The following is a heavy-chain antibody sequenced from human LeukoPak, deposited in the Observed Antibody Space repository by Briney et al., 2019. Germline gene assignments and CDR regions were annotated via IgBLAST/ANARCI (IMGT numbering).Heavy chain of an antibody. CDR3: LAGYYGSGSYQGIYFDY. CDR2: IYPGDSDT. Sequence: GESLKISCLASGDSFTSDWSGGVRQMPRKGVEWIGIIYPGDSDTSSSPSFQVQVTISADKSISTASLQWSILKASDTAMYYCLAGYYGSGSYQGIYFDYWGQRTLVTVSS. D-gene: IGHD3-10*01. V-gene: IGHV5-51*01. CDR1: GDSFTSDW. J-gene: IGHJ4*02.